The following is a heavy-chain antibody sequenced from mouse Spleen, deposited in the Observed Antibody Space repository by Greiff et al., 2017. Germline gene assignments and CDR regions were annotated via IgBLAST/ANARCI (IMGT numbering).Heavy chain of an antibody. CDR2: INPSSGYT. CDR1: GYTFTSYT. Sequence: QVQLQQSGAELARPGASVKMSCKASGYTFTSYTMHWVKQRPGQGLEWIGYINPSSGYTKYNQKFKDKATLTADKSSSTAYMQLSSLTSEDSAVYYCARYYYGPLYAMDYWGQGTSVTVSS. CDR3: ARYYYGPLYAMDY. D-gene: IGHD1-1*01. J-gene: IGHJ4*01. V-gene: IGHV1-4*01.